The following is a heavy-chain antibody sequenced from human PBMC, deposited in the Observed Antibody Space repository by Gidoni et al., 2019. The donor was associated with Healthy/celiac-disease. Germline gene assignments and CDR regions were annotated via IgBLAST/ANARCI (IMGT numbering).Heavy chain of an antibody. Sequence: VQLVQDGADVTMPWASVKASCKASGYTFTGNYMHWVRQAPGQGLEWMGWINPKSGGTNYAQKFQGWVTMTRDTSISTAYMELSRLRSDDTAVYYCARGALPYWYFDLWGRGTLVTVSS. V-gene: IGHV1-2*04. J-gene: IGHJ2*01. CDR2: INPKSGGT. CDR1: GYTFTGNY. CDR3: ARGALPYWYFDL. D-gene: IGHD3-16*01.